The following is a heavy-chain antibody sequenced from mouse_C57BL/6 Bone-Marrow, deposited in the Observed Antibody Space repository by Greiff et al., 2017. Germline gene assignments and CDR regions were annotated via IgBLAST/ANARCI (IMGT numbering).Heavy chain of an antibody. D-gene: IGHD1-1*01. CDR1: GFTFSDYG. V-gene: IGHV5-17*01. CDR2: ISSGSSTI. Sequence: EVKLMESGGGLVKPGGSLKLSCAASGFTFSDYGMHWVRQAPEKGLEWVAYISSGSSTIYYADTVKGRFTISRDNAKNTLFLQMTSLRSEDTAMYYYARPPHYCGSSDFAMDYWGQGTSVTVSS. CDR3: ARPPHYCGSSDFAMDY. J-gene: IGHJ4*01.